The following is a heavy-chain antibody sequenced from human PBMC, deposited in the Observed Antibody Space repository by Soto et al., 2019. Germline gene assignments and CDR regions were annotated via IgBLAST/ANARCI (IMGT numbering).Heavy chain of an antibody. CDR2: IYYSGST. CDR1: GGSISSGDYY. CDR3: ARNTYYYDSSGYYFDY. V-gene: IGHV4-30-4*01. D-gene: IGHD3-22*01. J-gene: IGHJ4*02. Sequence: PSETLSLTCTVSGGSISSGDYYWSWIRQPPGKGLEWIGYIYYSGSTYYNPSLKSRVTISVDTSKNQFSLKLSSVTAADTAVYYCARNTYYYDSSGYYFDYWGQGTLVTSPQ.